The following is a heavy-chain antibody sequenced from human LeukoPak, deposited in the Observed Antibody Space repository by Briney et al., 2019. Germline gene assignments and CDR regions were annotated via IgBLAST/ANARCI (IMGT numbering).Heavy chain of an antibody. Sequence: GGSLRLSCAASGFTFSSYGMHWVRQAPGKGLEWVAFIRYDGSNKYYADSVKGRFTISRDNSKNTLYLQMNSLRAEDTAVYYCARVRASEYSSSWYLGVYYYYYYMDVWGKGTTVTISS. D-gene: IGHD6-13*01. CDR1: GFTFSSYG. CDR3: ARVRASEYSSSWYLGVYYYYYYMDV. J-gene: IGHJ6*03. CDR2: IRYDGSNK. V-gene: IGHV3-30*02.